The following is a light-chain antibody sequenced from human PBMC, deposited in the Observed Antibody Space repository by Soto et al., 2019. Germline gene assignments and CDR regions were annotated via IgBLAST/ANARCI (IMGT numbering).Light chain of an antibody. CDR2: GAF. CDR1: QSVSSN. CDR3: QQYNNWPRT. V-gene: IGKV3-15*01. J-gene: IGKJ1*01. Sequence: IVLTQSPGTLSLSPGERATLSCRASQSVSSNLAWYQQKPGQAPSLLIYGAFTRATGIPARFSGTGSGTEFTLTISSLQSEDFAVYYCQQYNNWPRTFGQGTKVDIK.